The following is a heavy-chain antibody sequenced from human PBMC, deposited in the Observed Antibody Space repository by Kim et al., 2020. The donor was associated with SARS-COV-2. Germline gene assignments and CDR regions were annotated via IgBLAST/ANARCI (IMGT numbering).Heavy chain of an antibody. CDR1: GFSLTTSGEG. CDR2: IYWDDDK. D-gene: IGHD3-22*01. Sequence: SGPTLVKATQTLTLTCRFSGFSLTTSGEGVGWIRQPPGKALEWLALIYWDDDKRYSPSLKNRLTITKDTSKNQVVLRMTNMDPVDTATYYCAHRGNDYDSSGYPLGNWGQGTLVTVPS. V-gene: IGHV2-5*02. J-gene: IGHJ4*02. CDR3: AHRGNDYDSSGYPLGN.